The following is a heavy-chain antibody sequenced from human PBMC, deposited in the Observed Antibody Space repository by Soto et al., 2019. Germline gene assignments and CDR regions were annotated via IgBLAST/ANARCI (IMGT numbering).Heavy chain of an antibody. J-gene: IGHJ4*02. CDR2: IYYSGST. CDR1: GGSISSGGYY. Sequence: QVQLQESGPGLVKPSQTLSLTCTVSGGSISSGGYYWSWIRQHPGKGLEWIGYIYYSGSTYYNPSLKSRVTISVDTSKNQFSLKLSSVTAGDTAVYYCARGEVGSSTSCYPYWGQGTLVTVSS. D-gene: IGHD2-2*01. V-gene: IGHV4-31*03. CDR3: ARGEVGSSTSCYPY.